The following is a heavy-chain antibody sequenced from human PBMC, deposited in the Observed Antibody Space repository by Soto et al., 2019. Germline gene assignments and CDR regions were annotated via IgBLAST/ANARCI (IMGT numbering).Heavy chain of an antibody. V-gene: IGHV3-30*03. J-gene: IGHJ4*02. CDR3: VTGHWNYFDY. CDR1: GFTFSHNG. Sequence: GGSLRLSWAASGFTFSHNGMHWVCQAPGKGLEWGAFISNDESGTFYVDSVKGRFSSSRDNSQNTLYLKMNSLRGEDTAVYYCVTGHWNYFDYWGQGT. D-gene: IGHD3-3*01. CDR2: ISNDESGT.